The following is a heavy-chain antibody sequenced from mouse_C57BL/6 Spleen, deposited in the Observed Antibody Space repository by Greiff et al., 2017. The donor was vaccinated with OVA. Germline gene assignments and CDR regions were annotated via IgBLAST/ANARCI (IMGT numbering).Heavy chain of an antibody. Sequence: EVQLQQSGEGLVKPGGSLKLSCAASGFTFSSYAMSWVRQTPEKRLEWVAYISSGGDYIYYADTVKGRFTISRDNARNTLYLQMSSLKSEDTAMYYCTREADYGSSHWYFDVWGTGTTVTVSS. CDR1: GFTFSSYA. J-gene: IGHJ1*03. CDR3: TREADYGSSHWYFDV. V-gene: IGHV5-9-1*02. CDR2: ISSGGDYI. D-gene: IGHD1-1*01.